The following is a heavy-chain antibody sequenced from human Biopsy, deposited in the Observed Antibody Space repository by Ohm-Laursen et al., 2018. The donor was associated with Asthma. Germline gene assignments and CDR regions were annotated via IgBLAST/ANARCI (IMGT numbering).Heavy chain of an antibody. Sequence: SLRLSCSASGFSFNSYGMHWVRQAPGKGLEWVGVISKDASTQDYADSVKGRFTMARDNSENTLDLQMNSLREEDTAVYYCVRDGTDDAFDIWGQGTVVSVSS. J-gene: IGHJ3*02. D-gene: IGHD1-1*01. CDR2: ISKDASTQ. V-gene: IGHV3-30*03. CDR3: VRDGTDDAFDI. CDR1: GFSFNSYG.